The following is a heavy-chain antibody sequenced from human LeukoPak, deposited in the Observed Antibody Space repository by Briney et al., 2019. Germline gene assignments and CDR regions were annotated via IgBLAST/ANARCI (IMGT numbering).Heavy chain of an antibody. Sequence: GASVKVSCKASGYTFTSYGISWVRQAPGQGLEWMGWISAYNGNTNYAQKLQGRVTMTRNTSISTAYMELSSLRSEDTAVYYCARGVGLYSSSWDDYYYYMDVWGKGTTVTVSS. CDR1: GYTFTSYG. J-gene: IGHJ6*03. CDR2: ISAYNGNT. V-gene: IGHV1-18*01. CDR3: ARGVGLYSSSWDDYYYYMDV. D-gene: IGHD6-13*01.